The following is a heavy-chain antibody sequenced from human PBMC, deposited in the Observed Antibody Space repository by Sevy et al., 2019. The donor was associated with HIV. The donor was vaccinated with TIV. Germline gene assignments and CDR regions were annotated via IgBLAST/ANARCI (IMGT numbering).Heavy chain of an antibody. CDR1: GFTFSDYY. D-gene: IGHD2-2*02. Sequence: GESLKISCAASGFTFSDYYMTWMRQAPGKGLEWVSYISISGGSIYYADSVKGRFTISRDNAKNSLYLQMNSLRAEDTAVYYCARVLYTSAEELDYWGQGTLVTVSS. J-gene: IGHJ4*02. CDR3: ARVLYTSAEELDY. V-gene: IGHV3-11*01. CDR2: ISISGGSI.